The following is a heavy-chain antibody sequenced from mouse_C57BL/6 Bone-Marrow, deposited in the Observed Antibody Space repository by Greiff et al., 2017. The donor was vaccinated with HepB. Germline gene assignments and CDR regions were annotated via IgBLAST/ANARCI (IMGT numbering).Heavy chain of an antibody. V-gene: IGHV1-42*01. Sequence: EVQLQQSGPELVKPGASVKISCKASGYSFTGYYMNWVKQSPEKSLEWIGEINPSTGGTTYNQKFKAKATLTVDKSSSTAYMQLKSLTSEDSAVYYCAREEFGYWGQGTTLTVSS. CDR3: AREEFGY. CDR2: INPSTGGT. J-gene: IGHJ2*01. CDR1: GYSFTGYY.